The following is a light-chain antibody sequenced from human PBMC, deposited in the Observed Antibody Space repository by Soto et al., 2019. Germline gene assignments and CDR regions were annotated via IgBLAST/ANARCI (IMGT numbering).Light chain of an antibody. CDR2: EVS. CDR1: SSDVGGYNY. CDR3: SSYTSSSTLYA. V-gene: IGLV2-14*01. Sequence: QSALTQPASVSGSPGQSITISCTGTSSDVGGYNYVSWYQQYPGKAPKLMIYEVSNRPSGVSNRFSGSKSGNTASLTISGLQAEDEADYYCSSYTSSSTLYAFGTGTKLTVL. J-gene: IGLJ1*01.